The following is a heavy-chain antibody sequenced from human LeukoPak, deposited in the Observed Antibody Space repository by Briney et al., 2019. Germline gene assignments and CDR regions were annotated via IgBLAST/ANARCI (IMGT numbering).Heavy chain of an antibody. Sequence: SETLSLTCTVSGGSINRYYWTWIRQPPGKGLEWIGYIHYSGTTNYNPSLMSRVTMSVHTAKNQVSLNLNSVTAADTAVYYCATGSNSATSDAFDVWGQGTMVTVSS. V-gene: IGHV4-59*01. CDR1: GGSINRYY. D-gene: IGHD1-26*01. J-gene: IGHJ3*01. CDR2: IHYSGTT. CDR3: ATGSNSATSDAFDV.